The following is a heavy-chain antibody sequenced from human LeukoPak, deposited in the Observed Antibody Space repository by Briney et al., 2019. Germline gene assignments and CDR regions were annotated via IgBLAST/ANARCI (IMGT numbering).Heavy chain of an antibody. J-gene: IGHJ5*02. CDR3: ASRQTEWLNWFDP. D-gene: IGHD5-12*01. CDR2: MNPNSGNT. Sequence: ASVKVPCKASGYTFTSYDINWVRQATGQGLEWMGWMNPNSGNTGYAQKFQGRVSMTRNNSISTAYMELSSLRSEDTAVYYCASRQTEWLNWFDPWGQGTLVTVSS. CDR1: GYTFTSYD. V-gene: IGHV1-8*01.